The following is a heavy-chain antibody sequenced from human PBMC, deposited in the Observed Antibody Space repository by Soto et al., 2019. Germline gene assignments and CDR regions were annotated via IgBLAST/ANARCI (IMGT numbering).Heavy chain of an antibody. CDR1: GFTFSSYA. D-gene: IGHD3-22*01. Sequence: GGSLKLSCSASGFTFSSYAMHWVRQAPGKGLEYVSAISSNGGSTYYADSVKGRFTISRDNSKNTLYLQMSSLRAEDTAVYYCVKGPAVTYYYDSSGYFDYWGQGTLVTVSS. V-gene: IGHV3-64D*08. CDR3: VKGPAVTYYYDSSGYFDY. CDR2: ISSNGGST. J-gene: IGHJ4*02.